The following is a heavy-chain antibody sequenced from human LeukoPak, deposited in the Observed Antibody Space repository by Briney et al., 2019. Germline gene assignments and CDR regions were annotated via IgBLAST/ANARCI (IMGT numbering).Heavy chain of an antibody. D-gene: IGHD2-21*02. CDR2: IYHSGST. V-gene: IGHV4-38-2*02. CDR1: GYSISSGYY. CDR3: ARRMTDPPYYMDV. J-gene: IGHJ6*03. Sequence: SETLSLTCTVSGYSISSGYYWGWIRQPPGKGLEWIGSIYHSGSTYYNPSLKSRVTISVDTSKNQFSLKLSSVTAADTAVYYCARRMTDPPYYMDVWGKGTTVTISS.